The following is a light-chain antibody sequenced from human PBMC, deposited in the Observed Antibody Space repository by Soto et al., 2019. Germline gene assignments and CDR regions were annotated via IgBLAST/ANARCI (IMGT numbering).Light chain of an antibody. V-gene: IGKV1-5*03. Sequence: IQMTRSPSTLSASVLDIFTITFRASQSISSWLAWYQQKPGRAPKLLIYKASSLESGVPSRFSGSGSGTEFTLTISSLQPDDFATYYCQQYNSQWTFGQGTKVDIK. CDR1: QSISSW. CDR3: QQYNSQWT. J-gene: IGKJ1*01. CDR2: KAS.